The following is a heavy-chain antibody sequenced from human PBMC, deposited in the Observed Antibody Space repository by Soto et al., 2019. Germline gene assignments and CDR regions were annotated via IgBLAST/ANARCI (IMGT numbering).Heavy chain of an antibody. CDR2: INAGYGNT. V-gene: IGHV1-3*01. J-gene: IGHJ4*02. D-gene: IGHD7-27*01. CDR3: ARDTGDGTFDF. Sequence: ASGKVSCKASGYTFSSYGMHWLRQAPGQRLEWMGWINAGYGNTKSSQKFQDRVTISRDTSASTAYMELTSLRSEDTAVYYCARDTGDGTFDFWGQGTLVTVSS. CDR1: GYTFSSYG.